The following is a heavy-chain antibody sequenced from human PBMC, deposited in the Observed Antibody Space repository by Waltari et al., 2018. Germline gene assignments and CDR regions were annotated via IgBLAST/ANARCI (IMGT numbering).Heavy chain of an antibody. V-gene: IGHV4-39*01. J-gene: IGHJ3*01. CDR2: ISYTGAT. D-gene: IGHD3-16*01. Sequence: WVRQPPGKGLKWTATISYTGATYYNPSLSSRVTISVDTSKNQFSLKLSSVTAADTAVYYCATYVGSSIGTAAFDVWGQGTMVTVSS. CDR3: ATYVGSSIGTAAFDV.